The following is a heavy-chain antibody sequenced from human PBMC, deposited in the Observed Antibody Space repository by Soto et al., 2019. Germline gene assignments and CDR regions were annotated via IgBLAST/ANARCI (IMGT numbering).Heavy chain of an antibody. CDR2: INSDGSVS. Sequence: EVQLVESGGGLVQPGGSLRLSCAASGFTFRNYWMYWVRQAPGQGLEWVSRINSDGSVSSYADSVKGRLTISRDNVKNTLYLLMDSLRAEDTAVYYCARGDCAGGSCYSLAGSFYYYMDAWGKGTTVTVFS. V-gene: IGHV3-74*02. CDR3: ARGDCAGGSCYSLAGSFYYYMDA. D-gene: IGHD2-15*01. J-gene: IGHJ6*03. CDR1: GFTFRNYW.